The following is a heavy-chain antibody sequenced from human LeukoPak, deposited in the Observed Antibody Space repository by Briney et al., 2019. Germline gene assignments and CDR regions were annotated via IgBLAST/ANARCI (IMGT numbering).Heavy chain of an antibody. Sequence: GGSLRLSCAASGFTFNNYAMSWVRQAPGTGLEWVSTISSGATTTYYADPVKGRFSVSRDNSKNTLHLQANSLRVEDTAVYYCAFYYYGTTGYFDFWGQGTLVTVSS. CDR2: ISSGATTT. V-gene: IGHV3-23*01. J-gene: IGHJ4*02. CDR3: AFYYYGTTGYFDF. D-gene: IGHD3-22*01. CDR1: GFTFNNYA.